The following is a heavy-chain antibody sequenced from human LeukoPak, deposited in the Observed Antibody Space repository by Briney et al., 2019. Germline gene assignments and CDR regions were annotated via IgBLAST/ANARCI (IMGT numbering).Heavy chain of an antibody. CDR2: VNPKSGST. V-gene: IGHV1-8*01. D-gene: IGHD3-16*01. J-gene: IGHJ4*02. CDR1: GYSFTDYD. Sequence: ASVKVSCKASGYSFTDYDIIWVRQAAGPGLEWVGWVNPKSGSTAYAPKFQGGVTMTSSTSISTVYMELSSLRPEDSAVYYCARGVSIRRYAWAFWGQGSLVTASS. CDR3: ARGVSIRRYAWAF.